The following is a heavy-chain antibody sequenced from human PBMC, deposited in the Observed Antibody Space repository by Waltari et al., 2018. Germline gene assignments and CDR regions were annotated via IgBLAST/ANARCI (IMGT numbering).Heavy chain of an antibody. D-gene: IGHD6-25*01. CDR3: GRPYRGGFRDAFAPAY. CDR1: GGSISSSSYY. J-gene: IGHJ4*02. V-gene: IGHV4-39*01. Sequence: QLQLQESGPGLVKPSETLSLTCTVSGGSISSSSYYWGWIRQSPGKGLEWIGSIYYSGSTHYNPSLKSRVTISVDTAKNQFSLKLSSVTAADTAVYYCGRPYRGGFRDAFAPAYWGQGTLVTVSS. CDR2: IYYSGST.